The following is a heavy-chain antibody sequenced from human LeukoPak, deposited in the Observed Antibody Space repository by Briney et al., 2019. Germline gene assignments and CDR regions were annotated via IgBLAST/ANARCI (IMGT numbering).Heavy chain of an antibody. CDR3: AIAGGGRDAFDI. CDR1: GYTFTAYY. V-gene: IGHV1-2*05. J-gene: IGHJ3*02. D-gene: IGHD2-15*01. CDR2: INPNSGGT. Sequence: ASVKVSCKASGYTFTAYYIHWVRQAPGLGLEWMGRINPNSGGTSYAQKFQGRVTMTRDTSISTAYMELSRLRSDDTVVYYCAIAGGGRDAFDIWGQGTMVTVSS.